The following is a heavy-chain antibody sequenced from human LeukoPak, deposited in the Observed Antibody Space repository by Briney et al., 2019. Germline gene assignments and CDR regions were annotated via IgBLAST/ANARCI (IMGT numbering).Heavy chain of an antibody. D-gene: IGHD3-22*01. CDR1: GYTFTSYY. Sequence: GASVKVSCKASGYTFTSYYMHWVRQAPGQGLEWMGIINPSGGSTSYAQKFQGRVTMTRDTSTSTVYMELSSLRSEDTAVYYCARVSGNYDSSGYYYGYFQHWGQGTLVTVSS. CDR2: INPSGGST. V-gene: IGHV1-46*01. CDR3: ARVSGNYDSSGYYYGYFQH. J-gene: IGHJ1*01.